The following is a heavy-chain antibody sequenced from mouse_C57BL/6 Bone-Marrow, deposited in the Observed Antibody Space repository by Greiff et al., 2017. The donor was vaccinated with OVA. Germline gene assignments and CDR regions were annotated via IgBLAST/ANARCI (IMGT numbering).Heavy chain of an antibody. Sequence: EVQLVESGGGLVKPGGSLKLSCAASGYTFSDYGMHWVRQAPEKGLEWVAYISSGSSTTNYADTVKGRFTISRDNAKNTLFLQMTSLRSDDTAMYYCAKRSSYYFDYWGQGTTLTVSS. CDR3: AKRSSYYFDY. CDR1: GYTFSDYG. J-gene: IGHJ2*01. V-gene: IGHV5-17*01. CDR2: ISSGSSTT.